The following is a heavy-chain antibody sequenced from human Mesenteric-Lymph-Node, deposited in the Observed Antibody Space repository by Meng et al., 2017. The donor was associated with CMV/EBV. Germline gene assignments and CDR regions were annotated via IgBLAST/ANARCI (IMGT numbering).Heavy chain of an antibody. Sequence: ASVKVSCKASGYTFTTYDINWVRQAPGQGLEWMGWVNAKTGNTDYARKFQGRVTMTRDTSISTAYMELSSLRSEDTAVHYCARRYNSGWYEVFDSWGQGTLVTVSS. J-gene: IGHJ4*02. CDR3: ARRYNSGWYEVFDS. V-gene: IGHV1-8*01. D-gene: IGHD6-19*01. CDR2: VNAKTGNT. CDR1: GYTFTTYD.